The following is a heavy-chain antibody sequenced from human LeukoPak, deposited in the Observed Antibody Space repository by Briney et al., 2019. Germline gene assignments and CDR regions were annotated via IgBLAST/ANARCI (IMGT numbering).Heavy chain of an antibody. V-gene: IGHV7-4-1*04. Sequence: ASVKVSCKASGYSFNSQGMNWVRQAPGQGLEWMGWINTHSGNPTYARGFTGRFVFSLDTSVSMAYLQISSLKAEDTAVYYCARDAAGNNWFDPWGQGTLVTVSS. CDR3: ARDAAGNNWFDP. CDR2: INTHSGNP. CDR1: GYSFNSQG. D-gene: IGHD6-13*01. J-gene: IGHJ5*02.